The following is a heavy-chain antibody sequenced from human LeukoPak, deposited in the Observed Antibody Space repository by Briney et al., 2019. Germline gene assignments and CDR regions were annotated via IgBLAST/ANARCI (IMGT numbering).Heavy chain of an antibody. Sequence: GGSLRLSCAASGFTFSSYAMHWVRQAPGKGLEYVSAISSNGGSTYYANSVKGRFTISRDNSKNTLYLQMGSLRAEDMAVYYCARGRVEDGFSGYYDILTGYYRFDYWGQGTLVTVSS. J-gene: IGHJ4*02. CDR1: GFTFSSYA. V-gene: IGHV3-64*01. CDR3: ARGRVEDGFSGYYDILTGYYRFDY. CDR2: ISSNGGST. D-gene: IGHD3-9*01.